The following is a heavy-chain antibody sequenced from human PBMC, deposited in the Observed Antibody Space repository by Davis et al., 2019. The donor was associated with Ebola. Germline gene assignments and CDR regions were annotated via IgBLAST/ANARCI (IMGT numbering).Heavy chain of an antibody. CDR1: GYTFTSYG. CDR3: ARVRYYYGSGMRGYYYGMDV. Sequence: AASVKVSCKASGYTFTSYGINWVRQATGQGLEWMGWMNPNSGNTGYAQKFQGRVTMTRNTSISTAYMELSSLRSEDTAVYYCARVRYYYGSGMRGYYYGMDVWGQGTTVTVSS. V-gene: IGHV1-8*02. J-gene: IGHJ6*02. D-gene: IGHD3-10*01. CDR2: MNPNSGNT.